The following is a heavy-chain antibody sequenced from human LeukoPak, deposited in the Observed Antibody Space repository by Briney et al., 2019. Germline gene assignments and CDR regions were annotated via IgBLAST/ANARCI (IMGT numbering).Heavy chain of an antibody. CDR2: IIPIFGTA. Sequence: GASVKVSCKASGGTFSSYAISWVRQAPGQGLEWVGGIIPIFGTANYAQKFQGRVTITADESTSTAYMELSSLRSEDTAVYYCARVLFGGGILDAFDIWGQGTMVTVSS. J-gene: IGHJ3*02. CDR3: ARVLFGGGILDAFDI. V-gene: IGHV1-69*13. D-gene: IGHD2-15*01. CDR1: GGTFSSYA.